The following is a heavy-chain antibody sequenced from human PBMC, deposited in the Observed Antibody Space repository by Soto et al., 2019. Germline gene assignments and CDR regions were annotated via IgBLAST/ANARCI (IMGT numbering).Heavy chain of an antibody. J-gene: IGHJ6*02. CDR1: GYSFTSYW. CDR2: IYPGDSDT. Sequence: RVESLKISCKGSGYSFTSYWIGWVRQMPGKGLELMGIIYPGDSDTRYSPSFQGQVTISADKSISTAYLQWSSLKASDTAMYYCARTAAAGKYYYGMDVWGQGTTVPVSS. D-gene: IGHD6-13*01. CDR3: ARTAAAGKYYYGMDV. V-gene: IGHV5-51*01.